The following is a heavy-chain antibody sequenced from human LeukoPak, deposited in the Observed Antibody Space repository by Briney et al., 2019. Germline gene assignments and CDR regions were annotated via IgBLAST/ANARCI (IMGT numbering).Heavy chain of an antibody. CDR3: ARMGIRYSGYDYVNWFDP. CDR2: INHSGST. D-gene: IGHD5-12*01. J-gene: IGHJ5*02. Sequence: SGTLSLTCAVYGGSFSGYYWSWIRQPPGKGLEWIGEINHSGSTNYSPSLKSRLTISVDTSKNQFSLKLSSVTAADTAVYYCARMGIRYSGYDYVNWFDPWGQGTLVTVSS. CDR1: GGSFSGYY. V-gene: IGHV4-34*01.